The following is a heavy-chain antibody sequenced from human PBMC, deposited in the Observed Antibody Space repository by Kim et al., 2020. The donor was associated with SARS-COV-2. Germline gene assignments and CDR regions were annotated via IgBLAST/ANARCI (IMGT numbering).Heavy chain of an antibody. Sequence: GGSLRLSCAASGFTFDDYAMHWVRQAPGKGLEWVSGISWNSGSIGYADSVKGRFTISRDNAKNSLYLQMNSLRAEDTALYYCAKALLSDTAMASFDYWGQGTLVTVSS. V-gene: IGHV3-9*01. D-gene: IGHD5-18*01. J-gene: IGHJ4*02. CDR1: GFTFDDYA. CDR3: AKALLSDTAMASFDY. CDR2: ISWNSGSI.